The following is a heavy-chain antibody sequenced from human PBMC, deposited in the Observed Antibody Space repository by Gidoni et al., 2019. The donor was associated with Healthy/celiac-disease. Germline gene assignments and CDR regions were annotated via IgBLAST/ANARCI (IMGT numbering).Heavy chain of an antibody. Sequence: QVQLQQWGAGLLKPSATLSLTCAVYGGSFSGYYWSWIRQPPGKGLAWIGEINHSGRTNYNPSLKSRVTISVDTSKNQFSLKLSSVTAADTAVYYCARGLSPLRSNLIRYDCTNGVCRKDTLRFDYWGQGTLVTVSS. V-gene: IGHV4-34*01. CDR2: INHSGRT. D-gene: IGHD2-8*01. CDR1: GGSFSGYY. J-gene: IGHJ4*02. CDR3: ARGLSPLRSNLIRYDCTNGVCRKDTLRFDY.